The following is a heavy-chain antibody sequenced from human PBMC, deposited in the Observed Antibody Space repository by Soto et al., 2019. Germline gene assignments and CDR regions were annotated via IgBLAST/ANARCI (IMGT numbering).Heavy chain of an antibody. CDR2: ISGDSRDT. CDR3: ATGQQVRMADI. Sequence: QVQLVESGGDLVKPGGCLRLSCVASGFTVGGYYMAWVRQAPGKGLEWLSYISGDSRDTNYADSVTGRFTISRDNAKNSLFLQMSSLRAEASAVYYCATGQQVRMADIWGHGTMVTVSS. V-gene: IGHV3-11*05. J-gene: IGHJ3*02. CDR1: GFTVGGYY. D-gene: IGHD6-13*01.